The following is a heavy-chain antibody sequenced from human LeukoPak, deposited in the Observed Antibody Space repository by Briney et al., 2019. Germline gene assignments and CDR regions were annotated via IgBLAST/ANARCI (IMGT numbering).Heavy chain of an antibody. J-gene: IGHJ4*02. CDR3: ARHREMATIDY. CDR1: GGSISSSSYY. Sequence: SETLSLTCTVSGGSISSSSYYWGWIRQPPGKGLEWIGSIYYSMSTYYNPSLKSRVTISVDTSKNQFSLKLSSVTAAYTAVYYCARHREMATIDYWGQGTLVTVSS. V-gene: IGHV4-39*01. CDR2: IYYSMST. D-gene: IGHD5-24*01.